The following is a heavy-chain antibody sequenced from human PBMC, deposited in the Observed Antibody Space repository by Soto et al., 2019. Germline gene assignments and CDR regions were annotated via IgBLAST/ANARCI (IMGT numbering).Heavy chain of an antibody. D-gene: IGHD6-19*01. J-gene: IGHJ4*02. CDR2: IHSDGST. Sequence: PGGSLRLSCSVAGFTVSDSMSWVRQAPGKGLECVSFIHSDGSTHYTDSVRGRFTISRDNSKNTLYLQMDRLRVDDTAVYFCARYASGPFDYWGQGTLGTVSS. CDR3: ARYASGPFDY. V-gene: IGHV3-53*01. CDR1: GFTVSDS.